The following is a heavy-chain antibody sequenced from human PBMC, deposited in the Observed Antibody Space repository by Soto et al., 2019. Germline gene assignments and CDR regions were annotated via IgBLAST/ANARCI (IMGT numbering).Heavy chain of an antibody. D-gene: IGHD3-3*01. J-gene: IGHJ4*02. CDR1: GFTFSNAW. CDR2: IKSKTDGGTT. Sequence: GGSLRLSCAASGFTFSNAWMSWVRQAPGKGLEWVGRIKSKTDGGTTDYAAPVKGRFTISRDDSKNTLYLQMNSLKTEDTAVYYCTTRYYDFWSGYYSIDYWGQGTLVTVSS. V-gene: IGHV3-15*01. CDR3: TTRYYDFWSGYYSIDY.